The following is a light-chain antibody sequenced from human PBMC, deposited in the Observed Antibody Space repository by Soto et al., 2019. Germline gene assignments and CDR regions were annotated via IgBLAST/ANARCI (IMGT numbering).Light chain of an antibody. CDR2: SNN. CDR1: SSNIGSNT. J-gene: IGLJ3*02. CDR3: AAWDDSLNGLV. Sequence: QSVLTQPPSASGTSGQRVTISCSGSSSNIGSNTVHWYQQLPGTAPKLLIYSNNQRPSGVPDRFSGSKSGTSASLAISGLQSEDEADYYCAAWDDSLNGLVFGGGTKVTVL. V-gene: IGLV1-44*01.